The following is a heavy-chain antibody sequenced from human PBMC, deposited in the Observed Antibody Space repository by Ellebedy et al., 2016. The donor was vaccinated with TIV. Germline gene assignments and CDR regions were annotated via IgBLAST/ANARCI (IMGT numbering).Heavy chain of an antibody. CDR2: INPNSGGT. V-gene: IGHV1-2*02. D-gene: IGHD2-2*02. CDR1: GYTFTSYG. J-gene: IGHJ4*02. Sequence: ASVKVSXXASGYTFTSYGISWVRQAPGQGLEWMGWINPNSGGTNYAQKFQGRVTMTRDTSISTAYMELSRLRSDDTAVYYCARAFYCSSTSCYNKFFGYWGQGTLVTVSS. CDR3: ARAFYCSSTSCYNKFFGY.